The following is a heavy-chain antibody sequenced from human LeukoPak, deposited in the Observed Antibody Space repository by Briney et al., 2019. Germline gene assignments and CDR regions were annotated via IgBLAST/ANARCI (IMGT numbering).Heavy chain of an antibody. Sequence: GGSVRLSCAASGFTFSDYAMHWVRQAPGKGLEWVAIISYDGNDKYYTDSVKGRFTISRDKSKNTLYLQMNSLRAEDTAVYYCARDRDTAMGLWGQGTLVTVSS. D-gene: IGHD5-18*01. J-gene: IGHJ4*02. CDR2: ISYDGNDK. CDR1: GFTFSDYA. CDR3: ARDRDTAMGL. V-gene: IGHV3-30-3*01.